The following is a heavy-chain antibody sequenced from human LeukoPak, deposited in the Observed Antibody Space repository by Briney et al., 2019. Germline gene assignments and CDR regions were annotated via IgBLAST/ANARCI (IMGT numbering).Heavy chain of an antibody. CDR1: GYSFTSYW. CDR2: IWPDDSDK. J-gene: IGHJ4*02. Sequence: GESLKISCKGSGYSFTSYWIGWVRQVPGKGLEWMGIIWPDDSDKRYSPSFQGQVTISADKSISTAYLQWSSLKASDTAMYYCARQGKDGYRVVDYWGQGTLVTVS. D-gene: IGHD5-24*01. CDR3: ARQGKDGYRVVDY. V-gene: IGHV5-51*01.